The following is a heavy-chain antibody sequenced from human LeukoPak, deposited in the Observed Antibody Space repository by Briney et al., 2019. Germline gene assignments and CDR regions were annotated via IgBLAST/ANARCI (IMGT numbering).Heavy chain of an antibody. D-gene: IGHD2-2*02. CDR3: ARRIGYCSSTSCYKWFDP. J-gene: IGHJ5*02. CDR2: IYYSGST. CDR1: GGSISSSSYY. V-gene: IGHV4-39*01. Sequence: SETLSLTCAVSGGSISSSSYYWGWIRQPPGKGLEWIVSIYYSGSTYYNPSLKSRVTISVDTSKNQFSLKLSSVTAADTAVYYCARRIGYCSSTSCYKWFDPWGQGTLVTVSS.